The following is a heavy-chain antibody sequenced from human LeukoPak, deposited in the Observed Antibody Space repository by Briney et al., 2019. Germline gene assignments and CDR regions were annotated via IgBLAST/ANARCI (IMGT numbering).Heavy chain of an antibody. D-gene: IGHD2-15*01. CDR3: ARQGPCSGGSCYTYYYYYGMDV. CDR1: GGSISSSSYY. Sequence: KASETLSLTCTVSGGSISSSSYYWGWIRQPPGKGLEWIGSIYYSGSTYYNPSLKSRVTISVDTSKTQFSLKLSSVTAADTAVYYCARQGPCSGGSCYTYYYYYGMDVWGQGTTVTVSS. CDR2: IYYSGST. J-gene: IGHJ6*02. V-gene: IGHV4-39*01.